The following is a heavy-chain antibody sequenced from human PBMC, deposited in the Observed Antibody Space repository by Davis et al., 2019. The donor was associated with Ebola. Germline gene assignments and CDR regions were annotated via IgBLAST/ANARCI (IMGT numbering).Heavy chain of an antibody. D-gene: IGHD5-24*01. CDR2: ISGSGGST. CDR1: GFTLSNYG. V-gene: IGHV3-23*01. Sequence: GESLKISCAASGFTLSNYGMNWVRQAPGKGLEWVSAISGSGGSTYYADSVKGRFTISRDNSKNTLYLQMNSLRAEDTAVYYCAKGMDYYYYGMDVWGQGTTVTVSS. CDR3: AKGMDYYYYGMDV. J-gene: IGHJ6*02.